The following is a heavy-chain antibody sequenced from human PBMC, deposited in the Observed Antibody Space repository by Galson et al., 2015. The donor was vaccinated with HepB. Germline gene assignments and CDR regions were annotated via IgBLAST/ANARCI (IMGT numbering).Heavy chain of an antibody. V-gene: IGHV3-30*03. J-gene: IGHJ4*02. CDR2: ISYDGSNK. D-gene: IGHD4-17*01. CDR3: AHSRTVTDPVGDY. Sequence: SLRLSCAASGFTFSSYGMHWVRQAPGKGLEWVAVISYDGSNKYYADSVKGRFTISRDNSKNTLYLQMNSLRAEDTAVYYCAHSRTVTDPVGDYWGQGTLVTVSS. CDR1: GFTFSSYG.